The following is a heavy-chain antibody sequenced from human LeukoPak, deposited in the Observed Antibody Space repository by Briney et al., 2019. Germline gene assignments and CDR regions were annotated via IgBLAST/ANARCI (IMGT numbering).Heavy chain of an antibody. CDR2: ISSSSSYI. J-gene: IGHJ6*03. CDR1: GFTFSSYS. CDR3: AREIRDIVVVPAATNPRYYYYYMDV. Sequence: GGSLRLSCAASGFTFSSYSMNWVRQAPGKGLEWVSSISSSSSYIYYADSVKGRLTISRDNAKNSLYLQMNSLRAEDTAVYYCAREIRDIVVVPAATNPRYYYYYMDVWGKGTTVTVSS. D-gene: IGHD2-2*01. V-gene: IGHV3-21*01.